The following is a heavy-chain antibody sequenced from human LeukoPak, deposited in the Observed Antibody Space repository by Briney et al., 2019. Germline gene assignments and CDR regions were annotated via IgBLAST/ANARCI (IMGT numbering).Heavy chain of an antibody. CDR2: IYYSGST. V-gene: IGHV4-39*01. CDR3: ARHITIFGVAKGDWFDP. Sequence: SETLSLTCTVSGGSISSSSYYWGWIRQPPGKGLEWIGSIYYSGSTYYNPSLKSRVTISVDTSKNQFSLKLSSVTAADTAVYYCARHITIFGVAKGDWFDPWGQGTLVTVSS. J-gene: IGHJ5*02. D-gene: IGHD3-3*01. CDR1: GGSISSSSYY.